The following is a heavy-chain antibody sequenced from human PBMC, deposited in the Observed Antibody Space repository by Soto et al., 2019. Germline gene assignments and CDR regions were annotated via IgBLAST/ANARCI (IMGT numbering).Heavy chain of an antibody. Sequence: PWGSLRLSCAASGFSFSIYAMSWVRQGPGQGLEWVSGTSGSGGITYYADSVKGRFTISRDNSKNTLNLQMNSLRAEDTAVYYCALLLCSGGSCYSFSSHPEYWGKETLVSTSS. J-gene: IGHJ4*02. CDR1: GFSFSIYA. CDR2: TSGSGGIT. D-gene: IGHD2-15*01. CDR3: ALLLCSGGSCYSFSSHPEY. V-gene: IGHV3-23*01.